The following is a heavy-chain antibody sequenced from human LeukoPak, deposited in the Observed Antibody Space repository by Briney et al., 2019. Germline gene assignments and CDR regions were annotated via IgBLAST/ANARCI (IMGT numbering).Heavy chain of an antibody. V-gene: IGHV3-7*01. CDR2: IKQDGSEK. J-gene: IGHJ4*02. D-gene: IGHD5-18*01. CDR1: GFTFSSYW. CDR3: ARDDRRAMVTGFDY. Sequence: PGGSLRLSCAASGFTFSSYWMSWVRQAPGKGLEWVANIKQDGSEKYYVVSVKGRFTISRDNAKSSLYLQMNSLRAEDTAVYYCARDDRRAMVTGFDYWGQGALVTVSS.